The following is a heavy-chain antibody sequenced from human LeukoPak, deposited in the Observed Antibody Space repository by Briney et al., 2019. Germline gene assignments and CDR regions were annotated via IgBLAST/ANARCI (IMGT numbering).Heavy chain of an antibody. CDR1: GFTFSHFG. D-gene: IGHD6-19*01. V-gene: IGHV3-33*06. CDR2: IWSDATNE. J-gene: IGHJ4*02. Sequence: PGSSLRLSCEASGFTFSHFGMHWVRQAPGKGLEWVAVIWSDATNEYYAGSVKGGFAISRDNSKNTLYLQMNSLRAEDTAVYYCAKTREYSSSPCDYWGQGTLVTVSS. CDR3: AKTREYSSSPCDY.